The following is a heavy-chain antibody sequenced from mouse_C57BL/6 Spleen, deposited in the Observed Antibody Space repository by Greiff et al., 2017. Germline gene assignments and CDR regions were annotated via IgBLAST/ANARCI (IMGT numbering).Heavy chain of an antibody. CDR1: GYTFTSYG. D-gene: IGHD1-1*01. J-gene: IGHJ4*01. V-gene: IGHV1-81*01. Sequence: VQLQESGAELARPGASVKLSCKASGYTFTSYGISWVKQRTGQGLEWIGEIYPRSGNTYYNEKFKGKATLTADKSSSTAYMELRSLTSEDSAVYFCARSLREGNAMDYWGQGTSVTVSS. CDR2: IYPRSGNT. CDR3: ARSLREGNAMDY.